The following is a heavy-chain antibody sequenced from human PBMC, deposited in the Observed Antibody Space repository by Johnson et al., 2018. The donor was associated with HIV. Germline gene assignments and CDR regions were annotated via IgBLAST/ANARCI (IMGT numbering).Heavy chain of an antibody. J-gene: IGHJ3*01. Sequence: VQLVESGGGVVRPGGSLKLSCAASGFTFDDYDMTWVRQAPGKGLEWVSGINWNGGSTGYADSVKGRFTISRDNTKNSLYLQMNSLRTEDTAVYYCARGSTMRVSAVDLWGQVTMVTVSS. CDR2: INWNGGST. V-gene: IGHV3-20*04. CDR3: ARGSTMRVSAVDL. CDR1: GFTFDDYD. D-gene: IGHD3-22*01.